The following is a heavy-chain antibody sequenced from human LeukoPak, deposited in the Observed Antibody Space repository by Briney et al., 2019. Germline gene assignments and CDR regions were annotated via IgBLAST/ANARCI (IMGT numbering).Heavy chain of an antibody. CDR1: GGTFSGYA. Sequence: GASVKVSCKASGGTFSGYAISWVRQAPGQGLEWMGGIIPIFGTANYAQKFQGRVTITADESTSTAYMELSSLRSEDTAVYYCARPDSSSWYYFDYWGQGTLVTVSS. CDR3: ARPDSSSWYYFDY. J-gene: IGHJ4*02. D-gene: IGHD6-13*01. CDR2: IIPIFGTA. V-gene: IGHV1-69*13.